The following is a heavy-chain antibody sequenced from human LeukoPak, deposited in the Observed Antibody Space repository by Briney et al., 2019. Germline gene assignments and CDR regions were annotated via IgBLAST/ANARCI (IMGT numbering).Heavy chain of an antibody. CDR3: AKVLHYYDDNTSPGY. V-gene: IGHV3-23*01. CDR1: GFTFSSFA. J-gene: IGHJ4*02. Sequence: GGSLRLSCAASGFTFSSFALSWGRHAPGKGLEWVSAISGSGAGTYYADSVKGRFTISRDNSKNTLYLQMTGLRAEDTAVYYCAKVLHYYDDNTSPGYWGRGTLVTVSS. D-gene: IGHD3-22*01. CDR2: ISGSGAGT.